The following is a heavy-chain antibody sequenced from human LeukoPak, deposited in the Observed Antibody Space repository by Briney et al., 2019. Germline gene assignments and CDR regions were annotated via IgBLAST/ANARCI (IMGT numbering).Heavy chain of an antibody. CDR1: GFTFSSYS. CDR3: AKDSGYYYYYYMDV. CDR2: ISSSSSYI. J-gene: IGHJ6*03. V-gene: IGHV3-21*04. Sequence: GGSLRLSCAASGFTFSSYSMNWVRQAPGKGLEWVSSISSSSSYIYYADSVKGRFTISRDNSKNTLYLQMNSLRAEDTAVYYCAKDSGYYYYYYMDVWGKGTTVTVSS. D-gene: IGHD1-26*01.